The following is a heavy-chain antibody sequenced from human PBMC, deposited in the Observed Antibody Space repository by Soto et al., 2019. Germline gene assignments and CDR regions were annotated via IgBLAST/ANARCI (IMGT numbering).Heavy chain of an antibody. CDR3: VPYIPAAGTRYFHH. D-gene: IGHD6-13*01. Sequence: EVQLLESGGGLVQPGGSLRLSCAASGFTCSSYAMSWVRQAPGKGLAWVSAVGTGGTAYYADSVKGRFTISRDNSKNTLYLQMNSLRAEDTAVYYCVPYIPAAGTRYFHHWGQGTLVTVYS. J-gene: IGHJ1*01. CDR1: GFTCSSYA. V-gene: IGHV3-23*01. CDR2: VGTGGTA.